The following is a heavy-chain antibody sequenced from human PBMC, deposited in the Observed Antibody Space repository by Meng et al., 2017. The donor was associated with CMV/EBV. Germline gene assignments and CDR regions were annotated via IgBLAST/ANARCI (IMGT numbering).Heavy chain of an antibody. D-gene: IGHD3-3*01. Sequence: GGSLRLSCAASGFTFSSYAMHWVRQAPGKGLEWVAVISYDVSNKYYADSVKGRFTISRDNSKNTLYLQMNSLRAEDTAVYYCARAMVNDFWSGSIVYYYYGMDVWGQGTTVTVSS. V-gene: IGHV3-30-3*01. CDR2: ISYDVSNK. CDR1: GFTFSSYA. CDR3: ARAMVNDFWSGSIVYYYYGMDV. J-gene: IGHJ6*02.